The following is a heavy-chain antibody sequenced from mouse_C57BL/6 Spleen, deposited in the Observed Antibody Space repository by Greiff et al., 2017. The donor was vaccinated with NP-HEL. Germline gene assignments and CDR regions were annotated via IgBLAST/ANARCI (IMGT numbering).Heavy chain of an antibody. CDR3: ARSLLWLRRREDY. D-gene: IGHD2-9*01. CDR1: GYTFTSYW. V-gene: IGHV1-50*01. Sequence: VQLQQPGAELVKPGASVKLSCKASGYTFTSYWMQWVKQRPGQGLEWIGEIDPSDSYTNYNQKFKGKATLTVDTSSSTAYMQLSSLTSEDSAVYYCARSLLWLRRREDYWGQGTSVTVSS. J-gene: IGHJ4*01. CDR2: IDPSDSYT.